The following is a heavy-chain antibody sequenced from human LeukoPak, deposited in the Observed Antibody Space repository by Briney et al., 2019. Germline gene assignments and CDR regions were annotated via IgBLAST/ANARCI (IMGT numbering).Heavy chain of an antibody. Sequence: TLSLTCTVSGASISSGSYYWGWIRRPAGKGLEWLGHIYTSGRTNYSPSLKSRITISLDPSKNQFSLKLSSVTAADTAVYYCARESIYCTNGVCYRDAFDIWGQGTMVTVSS. CDR1: GASISSGSYY. CDR2: IYTSGRT. V-gene: IGHV4-61*09. D-gene: IGHD2-8*01. CDR3: ARESIYCTNGVCYRDAFDI. J-gene: IGHJ3*02.